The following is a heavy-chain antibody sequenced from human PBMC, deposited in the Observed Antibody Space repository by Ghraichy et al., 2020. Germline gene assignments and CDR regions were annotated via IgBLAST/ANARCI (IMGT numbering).Heavy chain of an antibody. CDR1: GFTFSSYG. Sequence: GESLNISCAASGFTFSSYGMHWVRQAPGKGLEWVAVISYDGSNKYYADSVKGRFTISRDNSKNTLYLQMNSLRAEDTAVYYCAKGRRAYSSSSFFDYWGQGTLVTVSS. J-gene: IGHJ4*02. CDR3: AKGRRAYSSSSFFDY. CDR2: ISYDGSNK. D-gene: IGHD6-13*01. V-gene: IGHV3-30*18.